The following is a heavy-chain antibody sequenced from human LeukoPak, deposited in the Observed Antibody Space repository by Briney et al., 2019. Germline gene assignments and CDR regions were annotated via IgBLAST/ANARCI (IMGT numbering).Heavy chain of an antibody. Sequence: SETLSLTCAVSGYSISSGYYWGWIRQPPGKGLEWIGSIYHSGSTYYNPSLKSRVTISVDTSKNQFSLKLSSVTAADTAVYYCARRDTYYDFWSGYHNWLDPWGQGTLVTVSS. J-gene: IGHJ5*02. CDR2: IYHSGST. CDR3: ARRDTYYDFWSGYHNWLDP. CDR1: GYSISSGYY. D-gene: IGHD3-3*01. V-gene: IGHV4-38-2*01.